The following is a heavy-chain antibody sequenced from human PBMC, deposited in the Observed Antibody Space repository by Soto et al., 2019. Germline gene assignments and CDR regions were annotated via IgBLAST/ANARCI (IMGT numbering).Heavy chain of an antibody. CDR1: GGTFSSYR. J-gene: IGHJ4*02. CDR2: IVPIYRTA. V-gene: IGHV1-69*13. Sequence: SVKVSCKASGGTFSSYRINWVRQAPGQGLEWVGGIVPIYRTADCAQKFQGRVTITADESARTAYMELRSLKSQDTAVYYCARDSGAKLSSSWGQGTLVTVSS. CDR3: ARDSGAKLSSS. D-gene: IGHD6-13*01.